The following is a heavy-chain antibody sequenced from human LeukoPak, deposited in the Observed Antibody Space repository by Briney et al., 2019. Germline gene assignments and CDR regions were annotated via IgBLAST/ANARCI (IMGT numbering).Heavy chain of an antibody. CDR1: GGSISSGGYY. CDR2: IKYSGST. CDR3: ARASRLGELSLGY. Sequence: PSQTLSLTCTVSGGSISSGGYYWSWIRQHTGKGLEWIGYIKYSGSTHYNPSLKSRVTISVDTFKNQFSLKLSSVTAADTAVYYCARASRLGELSLGYWGQGTLVTVSS. J-gene: IGHJ4*02. V-gene: IGHV4-31*03. D-gene: IGHD3-16*02.